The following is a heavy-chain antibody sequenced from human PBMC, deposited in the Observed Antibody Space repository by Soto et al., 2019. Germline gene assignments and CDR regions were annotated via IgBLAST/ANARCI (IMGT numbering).Heavy chain of an antibody. V-gene: IGHV3-30-3*01. CDR3: ARPLWRDDYNWGYFDL. J-gene: IGHJ2*01. Sequence: QVQLVESGGGVVQPGRSLRLSCAASGFTFSSYAMHWVRQAPGKGLEWVAVISYDGSNKYYADSVKGRFTISRDNSKNTLYLQMTSLRLEYTAVYYCARPLWRDDYNWGYFDLWGRGTLVTVSS. D-gene: IGHD4-4*01. CDR1: GFTFSSYA. CDR2: ISYDGSNK.